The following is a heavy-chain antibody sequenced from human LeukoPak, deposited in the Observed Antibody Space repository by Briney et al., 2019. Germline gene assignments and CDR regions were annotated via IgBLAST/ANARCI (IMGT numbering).Heavy chain of an antibody. Sequence: GGSLRLSCAASGFTFDDYAMHWVRQAPGKGLEWVSGISWNSGSIGYADSVKGRFTISRDNAKNSLYLQMNSLRAENTALYYCAKGRIQLWLLYAFDIWGQGTMVTVSS. D-gene: IGHD5-18*01. CDR3: AKGRIQLWLLYAFDI. J-gene: IGHJ3*02. CDR2: ISWNSGSI. CDR1: GFTFDDYA. V-gene: IGHV3-9*01.